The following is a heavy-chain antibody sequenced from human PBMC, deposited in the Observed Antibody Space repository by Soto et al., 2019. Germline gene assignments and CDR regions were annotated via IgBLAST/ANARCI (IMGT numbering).Heavy chain of an antibody. CDR1: GFTFRTHT. J-gene: IGHJ4*02. D-gene: IGHD3-9*01. V-gene: IGHV3-21*01. CDR3: ARADILTGFVDY. CDR2: ISSSSASI. Sequence: EVQLVESGGGLVKPGGSLRLSCAAFGFTFRTHTMNWVRQAPGRGLEWVSVISSSSASIYYADSLKGRFTISRDNAKNSLYLQMNSLRADATAVYYCARADILTGFVDYWGQGTLVTVSS.